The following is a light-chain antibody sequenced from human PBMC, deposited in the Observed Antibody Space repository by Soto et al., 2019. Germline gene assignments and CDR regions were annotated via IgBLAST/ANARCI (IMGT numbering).Light chain of an antibody. V-gene: IGKV3-15*01. CDR2: GAS. CDR1: QSVSSS. Sequence: EIQMTQSPATLSVSAGERATLSCRASQSVSSSLAWYQQRPGKGPRLRIYGASTRDTGMQARFSGSGSRTDFTLTSSSLDAEDFADYCRQQHSNLRTFGGGTKVDI. CDR3: QQHSNLRT. J-gene: IGKJ4*01.